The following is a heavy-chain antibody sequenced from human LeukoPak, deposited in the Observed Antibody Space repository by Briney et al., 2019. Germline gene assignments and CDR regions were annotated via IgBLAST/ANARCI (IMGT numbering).Heavy chain of an antibody. J-gene: IGHJ3*02. CDR2: IIPILGIA. V-gene: IGHV1-69*04. CDR1: GGTFSSYA. D-gene: IGHD2-2*01. Sequence: SVKVSCKASGGTFSSYAISWVRQAPGQGLEWMGRIIPILGIANYAQKFQGRVTITADKSTSTAYMELSSLRSEDTAVYYCAREFCSSTSCYDPGAFDIWGQGTTVTVSS. CDR3: AREFCSSTSCYDPGAFDI.